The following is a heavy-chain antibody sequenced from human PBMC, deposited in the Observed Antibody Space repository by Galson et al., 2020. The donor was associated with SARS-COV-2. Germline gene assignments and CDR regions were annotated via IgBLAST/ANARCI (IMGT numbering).Heavy chain of an antibody. Sequence: SLKISCAASGFTFDDYAMHWVRQAPGKGLEWVSGISWNSGSIGYADSVKGRFTISRDNAKNSLYLQMNSLRAEDTALYYCAKDMGGSLGSPGLENDAFDIWGQGTMVTVSS. D-gene: IGHD1-1*01. V-gene: IGHV3-9*01. CDR1: GFTFDDYA. CDR3: AKDMGGSLGSPGLENDAFDI. J-gene: IGHJ3*02. CDR2: ISWNSGSI.